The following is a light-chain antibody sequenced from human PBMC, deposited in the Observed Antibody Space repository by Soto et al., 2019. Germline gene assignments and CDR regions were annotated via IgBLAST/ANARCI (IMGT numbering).Light chain of an antibody. CDR1: QSVSATY. Sequence: EIVLTQSPATLSLSPGERATLSCRASQSVSATYLAWYQQRPAQPPRLLIYGTSTRSTGIPDRFIGSGSGTDFTLTITRLEPEDFALYYCQQYGSSPWTFGQGTKVDNK. V-gene: IGKV3-20*01. CDR2: GTS. J-gene: IGKJ1*01. CDR3: QQYGSSPWT.